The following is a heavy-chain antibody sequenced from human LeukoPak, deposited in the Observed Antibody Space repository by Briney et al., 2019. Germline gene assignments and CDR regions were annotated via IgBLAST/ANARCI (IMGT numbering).Heavy chain of an antibody. CDR3: ARGGQWELPEAFDI. J-gene: IGHJ3*02. Sequence: PGGSLRHSCAASGFTVSSNYMSWVRQAPGKGLEWVSVIYSDGSTYYADSVKGRFTISRDNSKNTLYLQMNSLRAEDTAVYYCARGGQWELPEAFDIWGQGTMVTVSS. D-gene: IGHD1-26*01. CDR1: GFTVSSNY. V-gene: IGHV3-66*02. CDR2: IYSDGST.